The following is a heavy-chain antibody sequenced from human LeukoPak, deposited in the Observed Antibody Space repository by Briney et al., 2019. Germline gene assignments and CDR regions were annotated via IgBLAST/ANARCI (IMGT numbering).Heavy chain of an antibody. CDR1: GFTFSHYA. CDR3: AKSGPTSYYYYYMDV. J-gene: IGHJ6*03. V-gene: IGHV3-30*02. Sequence: PGGSLRLSCAASGFTFSHYAMHWVRQAPGKGLEWVAFIRYDGNNKNYADFVKGRFTISRDNSKNTLYLQMNSLRAEDTAVYYCAKSGPTSYYYYYMDVWGKGTTVTVSS. CDR2: IRYDGNNK. D-gene: IGHD3-16*01.